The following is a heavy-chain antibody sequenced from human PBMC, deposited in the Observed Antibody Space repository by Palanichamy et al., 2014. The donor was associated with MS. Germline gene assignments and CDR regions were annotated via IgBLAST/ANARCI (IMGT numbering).Heavy chain of an antibody. CDR1: GFTFSGFW. Sequence: GFTFSGFWMTWVRQVPGKGLEWVASIQQDGSEKYYVDSVKGRFTISRDNAKNSLYLQMNSLRAEDTAVYYCARDFGGYCSSTSCYNAAYGMDVWGQGTTVTVSS. CDR3: ARDFGGYCSSTSCYNAAYGMDV. J-gene: IGHJ6*02. V-gene: IGHV3-7*03. D-gene: IGHD2-2*02. CDR2: IQQDGSEK.